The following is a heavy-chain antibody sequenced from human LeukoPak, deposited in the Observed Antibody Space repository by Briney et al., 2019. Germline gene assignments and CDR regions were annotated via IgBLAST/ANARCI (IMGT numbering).Heavy chain of an antibody. CDR3: ARHLVYGDYFPNYSYGMDV. CDR2: IYYSGSS. Sequence: PSETLSLTFTVSGGSISCYYWSSLRQPPGKGLESIGHIYYSGSSNYNPSLTSRVTISVDTSKNQFSLKLSYVTAADTAVYYCARHLVYGDYFPNYSYGMDVWGQGTTVTVSS. D-gene: IGHD4-17*01. V-gene: IGHV4-59*08. CDR1: GGSISCYY. J-gene: IGHJ6*02.